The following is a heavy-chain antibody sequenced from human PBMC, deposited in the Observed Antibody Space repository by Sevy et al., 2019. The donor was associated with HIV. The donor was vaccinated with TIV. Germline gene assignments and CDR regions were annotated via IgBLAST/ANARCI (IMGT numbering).Heavy chain of an antibody. CDR2: IRSKAYGGTT. CDR3: TRDGEVIVVVAAAINYYYYGMDV. Sequence: GGSLRLSCTASGFTFGDYAMSWFRQAPGKGLEWVGFIRSKAYGGTTEYAASVKGRFTISRDDSKSIAYLQMNSLKTEDTAVYYCTRDGEVIVVVAAAINYYYYGMDVRGQGTTVTVSS. V-gene: IGHV3-49*03. CDR1: GFTFGDYA. D-gene: IGHD2-2*01. J-gene: IGHJ6*02.